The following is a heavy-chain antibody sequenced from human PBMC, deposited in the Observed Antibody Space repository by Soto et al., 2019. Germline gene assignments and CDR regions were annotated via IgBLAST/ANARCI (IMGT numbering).Heavy chain of an antibody. D-gene: IGHD6-19*01. J-gene: IGHJ5*02. CDR3: AGGPRLSIAVAGTRWFDP. CDR2: INHSGST. V-gene: IGHV4-34*01. CDR1: GGSFSGYY. Sequence: SETLSLTCAVYGGSFSGYYWSWIRQPPGKGLEWIGEINHSGSTNYNPSLKSRVTISVDTSKNQFSLKLSSVTAADTAVYYCAGGPRLSIAVAGTRWFDPWGQGTLVTVSS.